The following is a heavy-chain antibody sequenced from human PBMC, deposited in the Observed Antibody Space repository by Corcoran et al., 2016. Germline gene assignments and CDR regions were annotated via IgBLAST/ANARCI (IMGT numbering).Heavy chain of an antibody. D-gene: IGHD3-10*01. J-gene: IGHJ4*02. V-gene: IGHV4-59*02. CDR3: TRASAGTTEV. CDR2: IYYTGST. Sequence: QVQLQESGPGLVKPSETLSLTCTVSGGSVSGHYWSWIRQPPGKRLEWIGYIYYTGSTDYNPSLKSRVTISIDTSKNQFSLRLTSVTAADTAVYYCTRASAGTTEVWGQGILVTVSS. CDR1: GGSVSGHY.